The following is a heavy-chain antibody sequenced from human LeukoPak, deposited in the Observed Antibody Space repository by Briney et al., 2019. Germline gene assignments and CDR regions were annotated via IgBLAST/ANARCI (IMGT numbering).Heavy chain of an antibody. CDR2: IKSKTDGGTT. CDR3: TTDRLRTMLVVVISLAFDY. J-gene: IGHJ4*02. V-gene: IGHV3-15*01. D-gene: IGHD3-22*01. CDR1: GFTFSNAW. Sequence: GGSLRLSCAASGFTFSNAWMSWVRQAPGEGLGWVGRIKSKTDGGTTDYAAPVKGRFTISRDDSKNTLYLQMNSLKTEDTAVYYCTTDRLRTMLVVVISLAFDYWGQGTLVTVSS.